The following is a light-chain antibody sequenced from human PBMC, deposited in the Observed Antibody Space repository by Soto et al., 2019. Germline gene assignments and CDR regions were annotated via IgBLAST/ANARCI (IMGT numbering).Light chain of an antibody. J-gene: IGKJ1*01. CDR2: KAS. CDR1: QSISSW. CDR3: QHYTSYSEA. Sequence: IQVTQSPSTLSASVENRVTITCRASQSISSWLAWYQPKPGKAPKFRIYKASSLESGVPSRFSGSGSGTEFTLTISSLQPDDFATYYCQHYTSYSEAFGQGTKVDIK. V-gene: IGKV1-5*03.